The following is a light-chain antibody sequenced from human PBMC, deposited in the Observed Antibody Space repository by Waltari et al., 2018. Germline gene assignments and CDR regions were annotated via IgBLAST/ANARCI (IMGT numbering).Light chain of an antibody. CDR3: QSYDSSLSGHVV. Sequence: QSVLTQPPSVSGAPGQRVTISCTGSSSNIGAGYDVHWYQQLPGTAPKLLIYGNSKRPSGVPDRFSGSKSGTSASLAITELQAEDEAEYYCQSYDSSLSGHVVFGVGTKLTVL. V-gene: IGLV1-40*01. CDR2: GNS. J-gene: IGLJ2*01. CDR1: SSNIGAGYD.